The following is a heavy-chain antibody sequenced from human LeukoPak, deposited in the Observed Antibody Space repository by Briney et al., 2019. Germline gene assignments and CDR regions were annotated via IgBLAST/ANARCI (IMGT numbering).Heavy chain of an antibody. J-gene: IGHJ6*03. D-gene: IGHD3-10*01. CDR2: IRGDESRK. Sequence: GGSLRLSCAASGFSFSNYWMTWLRQAPGKGLEWVANIRGDESRKYYLDSVTGRFTISRDNAKNSLYLQMNSLKTEDTAVYYCARDLEFRGRGYYYYMDVWGKGTTVTVSS. CDR1: GFSFSNYW. CDR3: ARDLEFRGRGYYYYMDV. V-gene: IGHV3-7*03.